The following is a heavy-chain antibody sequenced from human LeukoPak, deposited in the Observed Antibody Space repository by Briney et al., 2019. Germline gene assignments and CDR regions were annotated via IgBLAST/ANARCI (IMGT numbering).Heavy chain of an antibody. CDR2: ISGSGGST. J-gene: IGHJ4*02. CDR1: GFTFSSYA. D-gene: IGHD3-10*01. V-gene: IGHV3-23*01. CDR3: AREYGSGSYYYFDY. Sequence: GGSLRLSCAASGFTFSSYAMSWVRQAPGKGLEWVSAISGSGGSTYYADSVKGRFTISRDNAKNSLYLQMNSLRAEDTAVYYCAREYGSGSYYYFDYWGQGTLVTVSS.